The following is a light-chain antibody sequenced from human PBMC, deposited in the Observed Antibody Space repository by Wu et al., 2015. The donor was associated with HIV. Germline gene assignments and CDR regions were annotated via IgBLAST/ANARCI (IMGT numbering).Light chain of an antibody. V-gene: IGKV3-20*01. CDR2: GAS. CDR1: QSVNSNY. Sequence: EIVLTQSPGTLSLSPGERATLSCRATQSVNSNYLAWYQQKPGQAPRLLIYGASNRATGIPERFSGSGSGTDFTLTISRLEPEDFAVYYCQQYGSSYFTFGPGTKVDI. J-gene: IGKJ3*01. CDR3: QQYGSSYFT.